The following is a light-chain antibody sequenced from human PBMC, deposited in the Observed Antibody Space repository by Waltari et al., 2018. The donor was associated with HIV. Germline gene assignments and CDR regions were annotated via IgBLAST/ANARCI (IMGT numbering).Light chain of an antibody. CDR1: SSNIGSNT. Sequence: QSVLTQPPSTSGTPGQRVTISCSGSSSNIGSNTVSWFQQLPGKAPKVLIYGKNQRPPGVPDRFAGSKSGTSAALAIGGLQSEDEADYYCASWDDSLNGPVFGGGTTLTVL. J-gene: IGLJ2*01. V-gene: IGLV1-44*01. CDR3: ASWDDSLNGPV. CDR2: GKN.